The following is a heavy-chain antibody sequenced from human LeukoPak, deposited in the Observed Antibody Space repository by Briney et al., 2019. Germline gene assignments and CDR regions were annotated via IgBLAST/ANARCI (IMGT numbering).Heavy chain of an antibody. CDR3: AKVRSITIFGVDFDY. J-gene: IGHJ4*02. CDR1: GFTFSNSA. D-gene: IGHD3-3*01. CDR2: ISGSGGST. Sequence: PGGSLRLSCAASGFTFSNSAMSWVRQAPGKGLEWVSAISGSGGSTYYADSVKGRFTISRDSSKNTLYLQMNSLRAEDTAVYYCAKVRSITIFGVDFDYWGQGTLVTVSS. V-gene: IGHV3-23*01.